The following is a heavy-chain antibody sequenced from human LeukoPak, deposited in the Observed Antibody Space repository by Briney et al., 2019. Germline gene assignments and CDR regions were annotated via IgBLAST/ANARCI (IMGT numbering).Heavy chain of an antibody. D-gene: IGHD6-6*01. J-gene: IGHJ5*02. CDR1: GGSISSYY. CDR2: IYYSGST. Sequence: SETLSLTCTVSGGSISSYYWSWIRQPPGKGLEYIGYIYYSGSTNYNPSLKSRVTISVDTSKNQFSLKLSSVTAADTAVYYCARSRRIAARPGNWFDPWGQGTLVTVSS. CDR3: ARSRRIAARPGNWFDP. V-gene: IGHV4-59*01.